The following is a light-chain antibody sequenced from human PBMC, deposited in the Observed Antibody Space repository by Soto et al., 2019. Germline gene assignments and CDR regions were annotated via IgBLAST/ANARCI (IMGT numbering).Light chain of an antibody. CDR1: SSNIGAGYD. J-gene: IGLJ2*01. CDR2: ANR. CDR3: QSYDSSLRGSL. V-gene: IGLV1-40*01. Sequence: QSVLTQPPSVSAAPGQRVTISCTGSSSNIGAGYDVHWYQHLPGTAPKLLIYANRGRPSGVPDRFSGSKSGTSASLGITGVQEEDEADDYCQSYDSSLRGSLFGGGTQLTVL.